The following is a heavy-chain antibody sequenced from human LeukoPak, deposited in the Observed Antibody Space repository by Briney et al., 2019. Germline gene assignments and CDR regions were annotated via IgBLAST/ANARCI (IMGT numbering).Heavy chain of an antibody. Sequence: PGGSLRLSCAASGFTFSSYGMHWVRQAPGKGLEWVAVIWYDGSNKYYADSVKGRSTISRDNSKNTLYLQMNSLRAEDTAVYYCARDHRIVGYCSGGSCYSGAFDIWGQGTMVTVSS. V-gene: IGHV3-33*01. CDR2: IWYDGSNK. CDR1: GFTFSSYG. D-gene: IGHD2-15*01. J-gene: IGHJ3*02. CDR3: ARDHRIVGYCSGGSCYSGAFDI.